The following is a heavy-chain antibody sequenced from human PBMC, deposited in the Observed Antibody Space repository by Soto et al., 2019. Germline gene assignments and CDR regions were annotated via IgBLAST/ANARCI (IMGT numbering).Heavy chain of an antibody. CDR2: ISAYNGNT. J-gene: IGHJ4*02. CDR3: ARDAAAGLNDY. CDR1: GYTFTRPG. V-gene: IGHV1-18*01. Sequence: APVQVSCKASGYTFTRPGISCVRQAPGQGLEWMGWISAYNGNTKYAQKFQSRVTMTTDTSTSTAYMEVRSLRSDDTAVYYCARDAAAGLNDYWGQGTLVTVSS. D-gene: IGHD6-13*01.